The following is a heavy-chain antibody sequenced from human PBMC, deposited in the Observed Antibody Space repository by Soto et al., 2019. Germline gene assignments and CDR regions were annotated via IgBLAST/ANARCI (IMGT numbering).Heavy chain of an antibody. CDR3: TRDVRPGGADV. V-gene: IGHV3-9*01. Sequence: SLKISCASSGFNLNIYAMHWVRLVPGKGLEWVSGIFLEHGRTGYADSVRGRFTISRDSAKDSLYLQMNSLRPEDTALYYCTRDVRPGGADVWGPGATVTVSS. J-gene: IGHJ6*02. CDR2: IFLEHGRT. CDR1: GFNLNIYA. D-gene: IGHD4-17*01.